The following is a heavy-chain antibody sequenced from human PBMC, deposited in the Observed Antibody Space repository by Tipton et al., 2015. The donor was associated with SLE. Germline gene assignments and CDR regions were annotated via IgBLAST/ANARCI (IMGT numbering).Heavy chain of an antibody. J-gene: IGHJ6*03. D-gene: IGHD2-2*01. V-gene: IGHV4-59*12. CDR2: IFYTGST. CDR1: GGSISSYF. Sequence: TLSLTCTVSGGSISSYFWTWIRQPPGKGLEWIGHIFYTGSTRYNPSLKSRVTISEDTSKNQFSLKLSSVTAADTAVYYCAREPFVPAAGKARGYYYYMDVWGKGTTVTVSS. CDR3: AREPFVPAAGKARGYYYYMDV.